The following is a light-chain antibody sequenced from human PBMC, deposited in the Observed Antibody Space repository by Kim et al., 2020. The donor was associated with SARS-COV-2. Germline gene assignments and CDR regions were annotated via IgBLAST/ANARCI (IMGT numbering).Light chain of an antibody. J-gene: IGKJ1*01. CDR3: QKYNSASRT. CDR2: AAS. Sequence: ASVGDRVTITCRASQGISNYLAWYQQKPGKVPKLLIYAASALQSGVPSRFSGSGSGTDFTLNISSLQPEDVATYYCQKYNSASRTFGQGTKVDIK. CDR1: QGISNY. V-gene: IGKV1-27*01.